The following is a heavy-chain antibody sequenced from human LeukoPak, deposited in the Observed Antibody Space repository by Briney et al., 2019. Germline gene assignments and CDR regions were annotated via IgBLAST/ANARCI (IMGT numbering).Heavy chain of an antibody. D-gene: IGHD3-22*01. J-gene: IGHJ3*02. CDR2: IWYDGSNK. Sequence: GGSLRLSCAASGFTFSSYGMHWVRQAPGKGLEWVAVIWYDGSNKYYADSVKGRFTISRDNSKNTLYLQMNSLRAEDTAVYYCARENTMIVGDAFDIWGQGTMVTVSS. CDR1: GFTFSSYG. CDR3: ARENTMIVGDAFDI. V-gene: IGHV3-33*01.